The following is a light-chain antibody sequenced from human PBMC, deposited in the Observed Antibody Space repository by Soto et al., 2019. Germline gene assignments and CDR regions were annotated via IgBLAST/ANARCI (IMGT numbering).Light chain of an antibody. CDR3: VAWDDSLNGYV. Sequence: QAVVTQPPSASGTPGQRVTISCSGSSSNIGSNNVNWYQQLPGTAPKLLIYSNNQRPSGVPDRFSGSKSGTSASLAISGLQSEDEADYYCVAWDDSLNGYVFGTGTQLTVL. CDR2: SNN. V-gene: IGLV1-44*01. J-gene: IGLJ1*01. CDR1: SSNIGSNN.